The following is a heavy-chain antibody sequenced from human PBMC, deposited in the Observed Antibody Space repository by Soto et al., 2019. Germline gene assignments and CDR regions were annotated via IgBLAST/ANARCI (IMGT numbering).Heavy chain of an antibody. CDR3: AKSATVTTNWFDP. D-gene: IGHD4-17*01. CDR2: ISYDGSNK. V-gene: IGHV3-30*18. CDR1: GFTFSSYG. Sequence: QVQLVESGGGVVQPGRSLRLSCAASGFTFSSYGMHWVRQAPGKGLEWVAVISYDGSNKYYADSVKGRFTISRDNSKNTLYLQMNSLRAEDTAVYYCAKSATVTTNWFDPWGQGTLVTVSS. J-gene: IGHJ5*02.